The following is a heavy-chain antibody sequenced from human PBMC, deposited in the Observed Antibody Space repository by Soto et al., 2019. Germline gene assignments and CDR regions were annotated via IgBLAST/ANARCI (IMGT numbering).Heavy chain of an antibody. CDR2: ISSSSSTI. CDR3: ARDRPFGHDY. V-gene: IGHV3-48*01. J-gene: IGHJ4*02. Sequence: EVQLVESGGGLEQPGGSLRLSCAASGFTFSSYSMNWVRQAPGKGLEWVSYISSSSSTIYYADSVKGRFTISRDNAKNSLYLQMNSLRAEDTAVYYCARDRPFGHDYWGQGTLVTVSS. CDR1: GFTFSSYS. D-gene: IGHD3-10*01.